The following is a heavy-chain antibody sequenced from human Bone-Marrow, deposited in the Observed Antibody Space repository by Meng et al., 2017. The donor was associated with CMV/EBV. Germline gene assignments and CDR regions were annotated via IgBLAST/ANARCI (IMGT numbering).Heavy chain of an antibody. D-gene: IGHD4-17*01. J-gene: IGHJ4*02. V-gene: IGHV1-69*05. CDR1: RGTFSSDA. CDR3: ASFTVTTGSDY. Sequence: SCKAARGTFSSDAISWVRQAPGQRREWMGGIIPIFGTANYAQKFQGRVTITTDESTSTAYMELSSLRSEDTAVYYCASFTVTTGSDYWGQGTLVTVSS. CDR2: IIPIFGTA.